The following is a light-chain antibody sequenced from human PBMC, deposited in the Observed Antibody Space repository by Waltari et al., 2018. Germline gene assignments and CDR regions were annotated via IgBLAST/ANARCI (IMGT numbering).Light chain of an antibody. CDR3: MQRTQWPGT. Sequence: DVVMTQSPLPLPVTLGQPASIPCRSSQTLVHSDGNNDCNWFQKGPGQSTRRLIYKVSNRDSGIPDRFSGSGSCTDFTLKISRLEAEDVVVYYCMQRTQWPGTFGQGTKVEF. J-gene: IGKJ1*01. V-gene: IGKV2-30*02. CDR1: QTLVHSDGNND. CDR2: KVS.